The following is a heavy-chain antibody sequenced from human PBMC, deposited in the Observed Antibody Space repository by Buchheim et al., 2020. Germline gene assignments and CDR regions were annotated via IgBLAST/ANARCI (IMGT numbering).Heavy chain of an antibody. CDR2: SSSHNGSP. Sequence: QVQLVQSGREVKKPGASVKVSCTASGYTLSSYGLAWVRQAPGQGPEWMRWSSSHNGSPKYAQKFQGRVTMTTDTSTNTAYMELRSLRSDDTAVYYCARDTRGPIFGVVKGFDYGGQGTL. J-gene: IGHJ4*02. V-gene: IGHV1-18*04. D-gene: IGHD3-3*01. CDR3: ARDTRGPIFGVVKGFDY. CDR1: GYTLSSYG.